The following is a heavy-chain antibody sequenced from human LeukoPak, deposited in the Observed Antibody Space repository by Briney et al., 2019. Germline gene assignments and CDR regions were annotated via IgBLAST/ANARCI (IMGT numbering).Heavy chain of an antibody. CDR2: ISGGGGNT. D-gene: IGHD6-19*01. Sequence: GGSLRLSCAASGFTFSSCAMGWVRQAPGKGLEWVSAISGGGGNTYYADSVKGRFTISRDNSKNNIYLQMNSPRAEDTALYYCAKGPLIEVAGTTWDYWGQGTLVTVSS. J-gene: IGHJ4*02. V-gene: IGHV3-23*01. CDR3: AKGPLIEVAGTTWDY. CDR1: GFTFSSCA.